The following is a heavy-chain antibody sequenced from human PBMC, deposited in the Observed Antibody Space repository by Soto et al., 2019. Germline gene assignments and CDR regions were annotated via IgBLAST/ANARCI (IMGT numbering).Heavy chain of an antibody. CDR1: GFTFSSYS. CDR3: AVAGYSSDWYPNWFDP. Sequence: GGSLRLSCAASGFTFSSYSMNWVRQAPGKGLEWVSYISSSSSTIYYADSVKGRFTISRDNAKNSLYLQMNSLRDEDTAVYYCAVAGYSSDWYPNWFDPWGQGTLVTVSS. CDR2: ISSSSSTI. V-gene: IGHV3-48*02. D-gene: IGHD6-19*01. J-gene: IGHJ5*02.